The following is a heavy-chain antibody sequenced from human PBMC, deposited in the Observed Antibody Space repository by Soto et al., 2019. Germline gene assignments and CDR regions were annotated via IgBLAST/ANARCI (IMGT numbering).Heavy chain of an antibody. V-gene: IGHV1-3*01. J-gene: IGHJ6*02. Sequence: ASVKVSCKASGYTFTSYGMHWVRQAPGQRLEWMGWINAGNGNTKYSQKFQGRVTITRDTSASTAYMELSSLRSEDTAVYYCARDVAYHYGLDVRGQGPTVTVSS. D-gene: IGHD5-12*01. CDR3: ARDVAYHYGLDV. CDR1: GYTFTSYG. CDR2: INAGNGNT.